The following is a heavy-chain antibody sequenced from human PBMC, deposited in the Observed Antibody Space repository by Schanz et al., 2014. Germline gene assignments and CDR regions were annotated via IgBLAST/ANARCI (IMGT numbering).Heavy chain of an antibody. Sequence: QVQLVESGGGVVQFGRSLRLSCVASGFTFSSYGMHWVRQAPGKGLEWVAVIWSDGSGKYYADSVKGRFTISRDNSKNTLYLQMNSLRAEDTAVYYCAKDLLYGAPMPLNHLDYWGQGTLVTVSS. V-gene: IGHV3-33*06. J-gene: IGHJ4*02. CDR3: AKDLLYGAPMPLNHLDY. CDR1: GFTFSSYG. CDR2: IWSDGSGK. D-gene: IGHD2-2*01.